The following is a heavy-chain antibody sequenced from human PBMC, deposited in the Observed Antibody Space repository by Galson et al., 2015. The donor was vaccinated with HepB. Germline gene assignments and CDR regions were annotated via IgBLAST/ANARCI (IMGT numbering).Heavy chain of an antibody. CDR1: GFTFSSYW. J-gene: IGHJ4*02. V-gene: IGHV3-21*01. Sequence: SLRLSCAASGFTFSSYWMSWVRQAPGKGLEWVSSISTSSSYIYYADSVKGRFTISRDNAKNSLYLQMNSLRAGDTAVYYCARDPDYGDPGLRGVFDYWGQGTLVTVSS. CDR2: ISTSSSYI. D-gene: IGHD4-17*01. CDR3: ARDPDYGDPGLRGVFDY.